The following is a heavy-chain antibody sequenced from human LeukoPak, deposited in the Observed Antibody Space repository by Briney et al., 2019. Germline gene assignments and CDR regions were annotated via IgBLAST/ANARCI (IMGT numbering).Heavy chain of an antibody. CDR3: AGDPLRYLRVGHYDY. Sequence: GGSLTLSCAASGFTFSNSAMHWVRQVPGKGLEWVSSIDYDSSHIYYAASVRGRFTISRDNARNSVYLQMNSLRVEDTAVYYCAGDPLRYLRVGHYDYWGQGTLFAVSS. CDR2: IDYDSSHI. CDR1: GFTFSNSA. V-gene: IGHV3-21*01. D-gene: IGHD3-9*01. J-gene: IGHJ4*02.